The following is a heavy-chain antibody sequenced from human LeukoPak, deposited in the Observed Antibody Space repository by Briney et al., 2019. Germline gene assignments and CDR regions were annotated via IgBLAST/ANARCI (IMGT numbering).Heavy chain of an antibody. CDR1: GYTFTSYD. V-gene: IGHV1-18*01. J-gene: IGHJ6*02. CDR2: ISAYNGNT. CDR3: ARSYCSSTSCYGRYYYYYGMDV. Sequence: GASVKVSCKASGYTFTSYDINWVRQATGQGLEWMGWISAYNGNTNYAQKLQGRVTMTTDTSTSTAYMELRSLRSDDTAVYYCARSYCSSTSCYGRYYYYYGMDVWGQGTTVTVSS. D-gene: IGHD2-2*01.